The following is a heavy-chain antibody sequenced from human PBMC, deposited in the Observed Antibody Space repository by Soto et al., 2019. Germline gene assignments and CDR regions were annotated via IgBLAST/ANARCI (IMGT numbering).Heavy chain of an antibody. CDR2: IWYDGTNK. CDR1: GFTFSNYG. Sequence: QVQLVESGGGVVQPGRSLRLSCAASGFTFSNYGMHWVRQAPGKGLEWVAVIWYDGTNKYYADSVKGRFTISRDNSKNTLYLKMNSLRAEDTAMYYCAREGINYGMDVWGQGTTVTVSS. D-gene: IGHD1-20*01. J-gene: IGHJ6*02. CDR3: AREGINYGMDV. V-gene: IGHV3-33*01.